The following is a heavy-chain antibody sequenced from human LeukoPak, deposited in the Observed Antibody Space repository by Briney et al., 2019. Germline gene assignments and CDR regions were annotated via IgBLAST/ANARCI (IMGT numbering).Heavy chain of an antibody. J-gene: IGHJ4*02. CDR1: GVSISSNY. V-gene: IGHV4-59*01. D-gene: IGHD5-24*01. CDR2: IYNGGST. Sequence: SETLALTCTVSGVSISSNYWSWIRQPPGKGLEWIGYIYNGGSTNYNPSLKSRVTISVDTSKNQFSLKLTSVTAADTAVYYCATLRDGYEFDYWGQGTLVTVSS. CDR3: ATLRDGYEFDY.